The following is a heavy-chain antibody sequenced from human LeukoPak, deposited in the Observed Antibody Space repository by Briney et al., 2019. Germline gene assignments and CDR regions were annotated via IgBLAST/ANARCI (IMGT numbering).Heavy chain of an antibody. Sequence: SETLSLTCTVSGGSISSYYWSWIRQPPGKGLEWIGYIYYGGSTNYNPSLKSRVTISVDTSKNQFSLKLSSVTAADTAVYYCARGCTNGVCYLDYWGQGTLVTVSS. D-gene: IGHD2-8*01. J-gene: IGHJ4*02. V-gene: IGHV4-59*01. CDR2: IYYGGST. CDR1: GGSISSYY. CDR3: ARGCTNGVCYLDY.